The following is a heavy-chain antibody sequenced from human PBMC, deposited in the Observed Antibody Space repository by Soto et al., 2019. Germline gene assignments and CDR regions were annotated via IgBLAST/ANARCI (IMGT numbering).Heavy chain of an antibody. D-gene: IGHD2-2*01. Sequence: QLQLQESGSGLVKPSQTLSLTCAVSGGSISSGGYSWSWIRQPPGKGLEWIGYMYHSGSTYYNPCIQSRVTISIDRSKNQFSLKLSSVTAADTDVYYCARVPDYWGQGILVTVSS. V-gene: IGHV4-30-2*01. J-gene: IGHJ4*02. CDR2: MYHSGST. CDR1: GGSISSGGYS. CDR3: ARVPDY.